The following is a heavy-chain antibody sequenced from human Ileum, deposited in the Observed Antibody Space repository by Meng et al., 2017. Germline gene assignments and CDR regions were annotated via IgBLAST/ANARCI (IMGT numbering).Heavy chain of an antibody. CDR3: ARADYVRYFDL. CDR1: GGSIESNNW. V-gene: IGHV4-4*02. Sequence: QGQLKGLGPGLVKPSETLSLTCAVSGGSIESNNWWTWIRQPPGQGLEWIGEVYHSGSTHYNPSLQSRVTISIDNSKNRFSLSLNSVTAADTAIYYCARADYVRYFDLWGRGTLVTVSS. J-gene: IGHJ2*01. CDR2: VYHSGST. D-gene: IGHD3-10*02.